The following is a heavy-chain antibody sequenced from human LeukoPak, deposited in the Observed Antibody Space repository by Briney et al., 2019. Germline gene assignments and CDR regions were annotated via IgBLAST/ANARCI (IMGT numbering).Heavy chain of an antibody. CDR2: SYYSGST. V-gene: IGHV4-39*01. CDR3: ARTKGEGYYYYYMDV. J-gene: IGHJ6*03. Sequence: PSETLSLTCTVSGGSISSSSYYWGWIRQPPGKGLEWIGSSYYSGSTYYNPSLKSRVTISVDTSKNQFSLKLSSVTAADTAVYYCARTKGEGYYYYYMDVWGKGTTVTVSS. D-gene: IGHD3-3*01. CDR1: GGSISSSSYY.